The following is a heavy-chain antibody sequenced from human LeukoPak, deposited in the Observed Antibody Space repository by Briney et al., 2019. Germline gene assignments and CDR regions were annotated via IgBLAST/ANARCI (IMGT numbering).Heavy chain of an antibody. D-gene: IGHD6-19*01. CDR3: ARDRDPSSGWYNGD. CDR1: GFTFSSYS. CDR2: ISSSSSYI. J-gene: IGHJ4*02. V-gene: IGHV3-21*01. Sequence: GGSLRLSCAASGFTFSSYSMNWVRQAPGKGLEWVSSISSSSSYIYYADSVKGRFTISRDNAKNSLYLQMNSLRAEDTAVYYCARDRDPSSGWYNGDWGQGTLVTVSS.